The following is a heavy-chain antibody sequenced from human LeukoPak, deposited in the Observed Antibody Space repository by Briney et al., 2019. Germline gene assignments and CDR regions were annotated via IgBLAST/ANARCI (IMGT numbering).Heavy chain of an antibody. CDR1: GGSFSSYY. D-gene: IGHD6-13*01. J-gene: IGHJ6*03. V-gene: IGHV4-34*01. CDR2: INHSGST. CDR3: ASTVPGIAAAGDYYYYYMDV. Sequence: SETLSLTCAVYGGSFSSYYWSWIRQPPGKGLEWIGEINHSGSTNYNPSLRSRVTISVDTSKNQFSLKLSSVTAADTAVYYCASTVPGIAAAGDYYYYYMDVWGKGTTVTVSS.